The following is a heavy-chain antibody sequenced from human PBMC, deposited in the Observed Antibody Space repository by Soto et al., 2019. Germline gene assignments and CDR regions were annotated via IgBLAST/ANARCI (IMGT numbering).Heavy chain of an antibody. V-gene: IGHV3-23*01. D-gene: IGHD6-19*01. CDR3: AKCSVGTVRSSGWCNWFDP. Sequence: EVRLLESGGGLAQPGGSLRLSCAASGFTFSSSAMNWVRQAPGKGLGWVSSIRVGGGDTFYADSVRGRFTVSRDISRNTLDLQMNSLRAEDTAIYYCAKCSVGTVRSSGWCNWFDPWGQGTLVTVSS. CDR1: GFTFSSSA. J-gene: IGHJ5*02. CDR2: IRVGGGDT.